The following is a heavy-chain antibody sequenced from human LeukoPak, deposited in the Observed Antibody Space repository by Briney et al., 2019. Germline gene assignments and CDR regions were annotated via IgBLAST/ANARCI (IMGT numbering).Heavy chain of an antibody. CDR1: GGSISSGGYY. V-gene: IGHV4-61*08. J-gene: IGHJ4*02. D-gene: IGHD2-15*01. CDR2: IYYSGST. Sequence: SETLSLTCTVPGGSISSGGYYWSWIRQHPGKGLEWIGHIYYSGSTNYNPSLKSRVTISVDTSKNQFSLKLSSVTAADTAVYYCARHDCSGGSCYLPPHYWGQGTLVTVSS. CDR3: ARHDCSGGSCYLPPHY.